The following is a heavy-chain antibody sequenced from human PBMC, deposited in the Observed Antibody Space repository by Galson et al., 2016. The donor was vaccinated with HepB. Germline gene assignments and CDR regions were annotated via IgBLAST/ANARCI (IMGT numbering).Heavy chain of an antibody. CDR3: PRDLLMGHTRGSFDI. CDR1: GFTFSSYS. CDR2: ISGSSDYL. Sequence: SLRLSCAASGFTFSSYSMNWVRQSPGKGLEWVSAISGSSDYLYYADSVGGRFTISRDNTKNSLYLQMNGLRADDTALYYCPRDLLMGHTRGSFDIWGQGTPVAVSS. J-gene: IGHJ3*02. V-gene: IGHV3-21*06. D-gene: IGHD2-8*02.